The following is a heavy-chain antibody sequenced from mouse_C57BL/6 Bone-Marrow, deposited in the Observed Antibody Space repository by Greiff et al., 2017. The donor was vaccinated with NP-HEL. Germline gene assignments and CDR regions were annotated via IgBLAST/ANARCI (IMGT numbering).Heavy chain of an antibody. CDR1: GFTFSSYG. Sequence: EVMLVESGGDLVKPGGSLKLSCAASGFTFSSYGMSWVRQTPDKRLEWVATISSGGSYTYYPASVKGRFTISRDNAKNTLYLQMSSLKSEDTAMYYCARDPLYYYGSSPYAMDYWGQGTSVTVSS. CDR3: ARDPLYYYGSSPYAMDY. CDR2: ISSGGSYT. V-gene: IGHV5-6*01. D-gene: IGHD1-1*01. J-gene: IGHJ4*01.